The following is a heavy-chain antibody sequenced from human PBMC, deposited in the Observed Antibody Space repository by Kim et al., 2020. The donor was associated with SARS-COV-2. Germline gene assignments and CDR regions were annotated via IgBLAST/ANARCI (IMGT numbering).Heavy chain of an antibody. D-gene: IGHD6-13*01. Sequence: GGSLRLSCAASGFTFSSYSMNWVRQAPGKGLEWVSSISSSSSYIYYADSVKGRFTISRDNAKNSLYLQMNSLRAEDTAVYYCARGASAGSSWTDYYYYGMDVWGQGTTVTVSS. CDR3: ARGASAGSSWTDYYYYGMDV. J-gene: IGHJ6*02. CDR1: GFTFSSYS. V-gene: IGHV3-21*01. CDR2: ISSSSSYI.